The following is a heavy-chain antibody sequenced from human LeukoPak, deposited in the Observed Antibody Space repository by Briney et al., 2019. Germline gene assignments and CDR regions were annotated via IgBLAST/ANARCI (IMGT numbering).Heavy chain of an antibody. CDR2: ISGSGGST. CDR3: AKGADSRIVGGTLDY. Sequence: GGSLRLSCAASGFTFSSYAMSWVRQAPGKGLEWVSGISGSGGSTYYADSVKGRFTISRDNSKNTLYLQMNSLRDEDTAVYYCAKGADSRIVGGTLDYWGQGTLFTVSS. J-gene: IGHJ4*02. CDR1: GFTFSSYA. V-gene: IGHV3-23*01. D-gene: IGHD1-26*01.